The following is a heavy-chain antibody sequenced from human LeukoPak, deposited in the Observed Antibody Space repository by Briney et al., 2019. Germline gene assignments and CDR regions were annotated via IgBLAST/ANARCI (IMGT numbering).Heavy chain of an antibody. CDR3: ARQGELAIDY. V-gene: IGHV4-59*08. Sequence: PSETLSLTCSVSGGSITNYYWSWIRQSPGKGLEWIGFIYNTGRTNYNPSLQSRVTMSIDTSKNQFSLKLSSVTAADTAVYYCARQGELAIDYWGQGTLVSVSS. D-gene: IGHD1-26*01. CDR1: GGSITNYY. J-gene: IGHJ4*02. CDR2: IYNTGRT.